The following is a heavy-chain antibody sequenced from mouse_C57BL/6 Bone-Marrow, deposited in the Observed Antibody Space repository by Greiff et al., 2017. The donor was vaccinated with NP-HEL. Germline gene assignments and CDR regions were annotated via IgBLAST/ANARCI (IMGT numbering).Heavy chain of an antibody. D-gene: IGHD1-1*01. CDR3: ASPYYYGSSYSYAMDY. J-gene: IGHJ4*01. CDR1: GYTFTGYW. V-gene: IGHV1-9*01. Sequence: VQLQQSGAELMKPGASVKLSCKATGYTFTGYWIEWVKQRPGHGLEWIGEILPGSGSTNYNEKFKGKATFTADTSSNTAYMQLSSLTTEDSAIYYCASPYYYGSSYSYAMDYWGQGTSVTVSS. CDR2: ILPGSGST.